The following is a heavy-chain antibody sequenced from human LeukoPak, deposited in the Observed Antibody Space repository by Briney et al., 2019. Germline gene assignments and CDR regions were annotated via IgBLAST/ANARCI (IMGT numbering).Heavy chain of an antibody. Sequence: GGSLRLSCAASGFTFSSYAMSWVRQAPGKGLEWVSAISGSGGSTYYADSVKGRFTISRDNSKNTLYLQMNSLRAEDTAVYYCAKAGIMITFGGVTNWFDPWGQGTLVIVSS. CDR3: AKAGIMITFGGVTNWFDP. CDR2: ISGSGGST. CDR1: GFTFSSYA. D-gene: IGHD3-16*01. V-gene: IGHV3-23*01. J-gene: IGHJ5*02.